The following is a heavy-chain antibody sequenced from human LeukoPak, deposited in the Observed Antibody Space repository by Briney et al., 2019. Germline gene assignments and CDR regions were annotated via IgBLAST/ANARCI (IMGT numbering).Heavy chain of an antibody. Sequence: WGSLRLSCAAPGFTVSDDYLAWVRQAPGTGLEWISVIYGAGATYYADSVKGRFTISRDGSKNMLFLQLTNLSPEDGAVYYCARLLPASRHYFDYWGQGTPVTVSS. CDR3: ARLLPASRHYFDY. J-gene: IGHJ4*02. D-gene: IGHD2-15*01. CDR2: IYGAGAT. V-gene: IGHV3-53*01. CDR1: GFTVSDDY.